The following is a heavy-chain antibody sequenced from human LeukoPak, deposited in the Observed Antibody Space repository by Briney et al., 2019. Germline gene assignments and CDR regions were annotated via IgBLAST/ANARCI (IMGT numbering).Heavy chain of an antibody. Sequence: GGSLRLSCAASGFSFSVYYMSWIRQAPGKGPEWVAYITSSGDDIYYADSVKGRFTISRDNAKNALFLQMNSLRVEDTATYYCASDIVATSGDFWGQGTLVSVSS. D-gene: IGHD5-12*01. V-gene: IGHV3-11*01. CDR1: GFSFSVYY. J-gene: IGHJ4*02. CDR3: ASDIVATSGDF. CDR2: ITSSGDDI.